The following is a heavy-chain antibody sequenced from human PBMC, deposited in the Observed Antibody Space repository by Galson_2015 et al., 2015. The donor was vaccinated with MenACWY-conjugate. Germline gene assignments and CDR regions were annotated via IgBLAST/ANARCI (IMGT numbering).Heavy chain of an antibody. J-gene: IGHJ4*02. CDR1: VFTFSTYA. V-gene: IGHV3-23*01. CDR3: AKVSRGWTYYFDY. Sequence: SLRLSCAASVFTFSTYAMSWVRQAPGKGLEWVSGISGTGDSTYYADSVKGRFTISRDNPKNTLYLQMNSLRAEDTAVYYCAKVSRGWTYYFDYWGQGTLVTVSS. CDR2: ISGTGDST. D-gene: IGHD3-10*01.